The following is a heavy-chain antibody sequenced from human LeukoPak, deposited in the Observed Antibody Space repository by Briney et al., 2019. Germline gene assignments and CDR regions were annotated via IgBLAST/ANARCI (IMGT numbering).Heavy chain of an antibody. D-gene: IGHD1-26*01. CDR2: ISSSSSYI. CDR3: ASDGTSGSYSSDWFDP. Sequence: KPGGSLRLSCGASGFFFSSHCMNWVRQAPGKGLEWVSSISSSSSYIYYADSVKGRFTISRDNAKNSLYLQMNSLRAEDTAVYYCASDGTSGSYSSDWFDPWGQGTLVTVSS. V-gene: IGHV3-21*01. J-gene: IGHJ5*02. CDR1: GFFFSSHC.